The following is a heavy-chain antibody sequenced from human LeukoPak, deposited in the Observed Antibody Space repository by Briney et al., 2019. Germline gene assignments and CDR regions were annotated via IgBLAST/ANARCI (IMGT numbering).Heavy chain of an antibody. V-gene: IGHV3-21*01. CDR3: ARGLVVVVPAASDYWFDP. CDR2: ISSSSTYI. J-gene: IGHJ5*02. CDR1: GFTFSSYS. Sequence: GGSLRLSCAASGFTFSSYSMNWVRQAPGKGLEWVSSISSSSTYIYYADSVKGRFTISRDNAKNSLYLQMNSLRAEDTAVYYCARGLVVVVPAASDYWFDPWGQGTLVTVSS. D-gene: IGHD2-2*01.